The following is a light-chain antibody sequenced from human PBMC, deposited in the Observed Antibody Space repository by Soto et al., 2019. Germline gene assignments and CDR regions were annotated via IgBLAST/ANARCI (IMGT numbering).Light chain of an antibody. CDR2: GAS. CDR1: QSVSSN. V-gene: IGKV3-20*01. J-gene: IGKJ1*01. Sequence: ELVLTQSPGTLSVSPGERATLSCGASQSVSSNLAWYQQKPGQAPRLLIYGASGRATGIPDRFSGSGSGTDFTLTISRLEPEDFAVYYCQQYGSSSGTFGQGTKV. CDR3: QQYGSSSGT.